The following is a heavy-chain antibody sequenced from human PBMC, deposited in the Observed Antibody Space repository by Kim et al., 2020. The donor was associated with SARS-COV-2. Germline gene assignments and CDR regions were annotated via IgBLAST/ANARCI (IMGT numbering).Heavy chain of an antibody. CDR1: GFTFSSYA. CDR3: PRGNDYGDSDAFAI. V-gene: IGHV3-30*04. D-gene: IGHD4-17*01. Sequence: GGSLRLSCAASGFTFSSYAMHWVRQAPGKGLEWVAVISYDGSNKYYADSVKGRFTISSDNSKNTLYLQMNILRAEDTAVYYCPRGNDYGDSDAFAIWGQG. CDR2: ISYDGSNK. J-gene: IGHJ3*02.